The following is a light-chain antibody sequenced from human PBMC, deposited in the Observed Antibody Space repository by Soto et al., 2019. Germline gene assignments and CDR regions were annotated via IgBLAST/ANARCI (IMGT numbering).Light chain of an antibody. J-gene: IGKJ3*01. CDR3: QQLNSYPGFT. V-gene: IGKV1-9*01. Sequence: DIPLTQSPSFLSASVGDRVTITCRASQGISSYLAWYQQKPGKAPKLLIYAASTLQSGVPSRFRGSGSGTEFTLTISSLQPEDFATYYCQQLNSYPGFTFGPGTKVDIK. CDR2: AAS. CDR1: QGISSY.